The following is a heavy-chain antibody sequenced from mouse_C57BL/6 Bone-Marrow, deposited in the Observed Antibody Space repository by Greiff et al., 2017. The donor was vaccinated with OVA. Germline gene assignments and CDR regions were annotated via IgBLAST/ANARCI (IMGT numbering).Heavy chain of an antibody. CDR2: IYPGSGST. CDR3: AREGYPGAWFAY. V-gene: IGHV1-55*01. CDR1: GYTFTSYW. J-gene: IGHJ3*01. Sequence: QVQLQQPGAELVKPGASVKMSCKASGYTFTSYWITWVKQRSGQGLEWIGDIYPGSGSTNYNEKFKSKATLTVDTSSSTVYMQLSSLTSEDSAVYYCAREGYPGAWFAYWGQGTLVTVSA. D-gene: IGHD3-2*02.